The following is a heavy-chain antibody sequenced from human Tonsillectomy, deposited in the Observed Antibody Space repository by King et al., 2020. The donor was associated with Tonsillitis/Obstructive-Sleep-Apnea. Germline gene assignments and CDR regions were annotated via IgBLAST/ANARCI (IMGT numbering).Heavy chain of an antibody. CDR1: GFISSSYA. CDR2: ILSDGYNT. CDR3: TRGLYCTSNNCLDY. J-gene: IGHJ4*02. Sequence: VQLVESGGGVVQPGTSLRLSCAASGFISSSYAMHWVRQAPGKGLKWVAVILSDGYNTYYVDSVKGRFTISRDKSQNTLYLEMNSLRAEDTAVYYCTRGLYCTSNNCLDYWGQGTLVTVSS. V-gene: IGHV3-30*04. D-gene: IGHD2-2*01.